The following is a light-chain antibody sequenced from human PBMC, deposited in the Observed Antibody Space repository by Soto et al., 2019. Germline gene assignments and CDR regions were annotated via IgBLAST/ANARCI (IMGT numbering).Light chain of an antibody. CDR3: QQYKT. J-gene: IGKJ1*01. Sequence: EIVLTQSPVTLSLSPWERATLSCRASQSVSTSYVAWYQQKFGQAPRLLIYDAFSRATGIPDRFSASGSGTDFTLTISRLEPEDFAVYYCQQYKTFGQGTKVDIK. CDR2: DAF. V-gene: IGKV3-20*01. CDR1: QSVSTSY.